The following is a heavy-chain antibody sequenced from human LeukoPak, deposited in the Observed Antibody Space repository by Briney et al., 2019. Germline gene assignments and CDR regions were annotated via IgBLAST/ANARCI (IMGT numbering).Heavy chain of an antibody. Sequence: GASVKVSCEASGYTFTGYYMHWVRQAPGQGLEWMGWINPNSGGTNYAQKFQGWVTMTRDTSISTAYMELSRLRSDDTAVYYCARDRGRGYCSSTSCYPADAFDIWGQGTMVTVSS. CDR3: ARDRGRGYCSSTSCYPADAFDI. CDR2: INPNSGGT. V-gene: IGHV1-2*04. J-gene: IGHJ3*02. D-gene: IGHD2-2*01. CDR1: GYTFTGYY.